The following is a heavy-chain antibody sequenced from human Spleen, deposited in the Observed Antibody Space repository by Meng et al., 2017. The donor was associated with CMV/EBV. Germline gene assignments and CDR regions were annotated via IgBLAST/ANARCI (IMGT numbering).Heavy chain of an antibody. CDR3: ARERAGYNPFDY. J-gene: IGHJ4*01. V-gene: IGHV3-66*01. Sequence: ESGGGVVQSGGSLRLSCAASGFTVSSNYMSWVRQAPGKGLGWVSVIYSGGSTYYADSVKGRFTISRDNSKNTLYLQMNSLRAEDTAVYYCARERAGYNPFDYWGHGPLVTVSS. CDR2: IYSGGST. CDR1: GFTVSSNY. D-gene: IGHD5-24*01.